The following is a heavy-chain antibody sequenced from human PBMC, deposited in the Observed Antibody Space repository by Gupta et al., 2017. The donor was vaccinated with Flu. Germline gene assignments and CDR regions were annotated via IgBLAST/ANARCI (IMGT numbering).Heavy chain of an antibody. CDR1: GFTFSNAW. CDR3: TTARDSSGYSGAFDI. D-gene: IGHD3-22*01. J-gene: IGHJ3*02. Sequence: EVQLVESGGGLVKPGGSLRLSCAASGFTFSNAWMSWVRQAPGKGLEWVGRIKSKTDGGTTDYAAPVKGRFTISRDDSKNTLYLQMNSLKTEDTAVYYCTTARDSSGYSGAFDIWGQGTMVTVSS. V-gene: IGHV3-15*01. CDR2: IKSKTDGGTT.